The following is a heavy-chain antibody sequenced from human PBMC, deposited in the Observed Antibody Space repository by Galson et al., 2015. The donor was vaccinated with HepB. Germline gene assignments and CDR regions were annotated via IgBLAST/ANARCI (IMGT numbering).Heavy chain of an antibody. Sequence: CAISGDSVSSNSAAWNWIRQSPSRGLEWLGRTYYRSKWYNDYAVSVKSRITINPDTSKNQFSLQLNSVTPEDTAVYYCARDHMRACGIAAAGTGCYYGMDVWGQGTTVTVSS. CDR3: ARDHMRACGIAAAGTGCYYGMDV. CDR1: GDSVSSNSAA. CDR2: TYYRSKWYN. D-gene: IGHD6-13*01. V-gene: IGHV6-1*01. J-gene: IGHJ6*02.